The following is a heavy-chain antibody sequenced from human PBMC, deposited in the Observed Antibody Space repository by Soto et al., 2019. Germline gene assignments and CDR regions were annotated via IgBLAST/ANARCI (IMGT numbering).Heavy chain of an antibody. V-gene: IGHV3-64D*06. CDR1: GFTFSIYA. J-gene: IGHJ4*02. D-gene: IGHD3-22*01. CDR3: VKGEYYYDSSGYYPFDY. Sequence: GGSLRLSCSASGFTFSIYAMRWVRQAPGEGLEYVSSISTNGGSTDYADSVKGRFTISRDNSKNTVYLQMSSLRVEDTAVYYCVKGEYYYDSSGYYPFDYWGQGTLVTVSS. CDR2: ISTNGGST.